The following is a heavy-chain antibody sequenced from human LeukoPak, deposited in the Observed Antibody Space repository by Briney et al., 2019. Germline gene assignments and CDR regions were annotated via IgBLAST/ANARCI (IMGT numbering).Heavy chain of an antibody. D-gene: IGHD3-3*01. CDR1: GYTFTSYD. J-gene: IGHJ6*02. Sequence: ASVKVSCKASGYTFTSYDINWVRQATGQGREWMGWMNPNSGNTGYAQKFQGRGTMTRNTSISTAYMELSSMRSEDTAVYYCARFFTIFGVVIISGMDVWGQGTTVTVSS. CDR2: MNPNSGNT. V-gene: IGHV1-8*01. CDR3: ARFFTIFGVVIISGMDV.